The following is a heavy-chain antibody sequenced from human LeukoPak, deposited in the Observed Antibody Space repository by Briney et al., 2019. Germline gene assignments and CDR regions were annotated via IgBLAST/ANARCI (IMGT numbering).Heavy chain of an antibody. CDR1: QIS. CDR3: ARSPRNPKVYFDY. D-gene: IGHD1-14*01. J-gene: IGHJ4*02. V-gene: IGHV3-48*02. Sequence: GGSLTLSCAVSQISNWVRQAPGKGLEWVAYILDTGSTTSYADSVKGRFTISRDNAKASLYLHMNSLRDEDTAVYYCARSPRNPKVYFDYWGQGALVTVSS. CDR2: ILDTGSTT.